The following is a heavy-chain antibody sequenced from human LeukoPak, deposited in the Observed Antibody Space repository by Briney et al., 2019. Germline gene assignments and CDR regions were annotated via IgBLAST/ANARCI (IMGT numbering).Heavy chain of an antibody. CDR3: ARDPIRYYDSNPFDP. Sequence: PGGSLRLSCAASGFTFSSYWMSWVRQAPGKGLEWVANIKQDGSEKSYVDSVRGRFTISRDNAKNSLYLQMTSLRVEDTAVYYCARDPIRYYDSNPFDPWGQGTLVTVSS. CDR1: GFTFSSYW. V-gene: IGHV3-7*01. D-gene: IGHD3-22*01. J-gene: IGHJ5*02. CDR2: IKQDGSEK.